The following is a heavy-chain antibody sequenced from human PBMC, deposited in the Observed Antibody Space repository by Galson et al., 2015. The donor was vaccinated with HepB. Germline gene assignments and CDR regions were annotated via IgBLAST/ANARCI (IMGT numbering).Heavy chain of an antibody. CDR3: VRDSEWELLGFDY. Sequence: LRLSCAGSGFTFSSYGLHWVRQAPGKGLEWVAVIWYDGSNKYYADSVKGRFTISRDNSKNTLYLQMNSLRAEDTAVYYCVRDSEWELLGFDYWGQGTLVTVSS. CDR2: IWYDGSNK. V-gene: IGHV3-33*08. J-gene: IGHJ4*02. D-gene: IGHD1-26*01. CDR1: GFTFSSYG.